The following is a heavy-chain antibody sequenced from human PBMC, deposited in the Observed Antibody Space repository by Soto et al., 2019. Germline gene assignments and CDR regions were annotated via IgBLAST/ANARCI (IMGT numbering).Heavy chain of an antibody. CDR1: GFTFTRYS. D-gene: IGHD3-10*01. Sequence: PGESLKISCAASGFTFTRYSMNWVRQAPGKGLEWVSSISSTTNYIYYGDSMKGRFTISRDNAKNSLYLEMNSLRAEDTAVYYCARARVWFGEADIWGQGTMVTVSS. CDR2: ISSTTNYI. V-gene: IGHV3-21*06. CDR3: ARARVWFGEADI. J-gene: IGHJ3*02.